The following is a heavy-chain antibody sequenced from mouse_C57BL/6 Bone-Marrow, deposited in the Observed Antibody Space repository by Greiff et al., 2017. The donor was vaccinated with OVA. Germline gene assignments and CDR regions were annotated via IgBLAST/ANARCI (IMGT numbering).Heavy chain of an antibody. J-gene: IGHJ3*01. V-gene: IGHV1-81*01. Sequence: VQLQESGAELARPGASVKLSCKASGYTFTSYGISWVKQRTGQGLEWIGEIYPRSGNTYYNEKFKGKATLTADKSSSTAYMELRSLTSEDSAVYFCARGGGLLFAYWGQGTLVTVSA. CDR1: GYTFTSYG. CDR3: ARGGGLLFAY. CDR2: IYPRSGNT. D-gene: IGHD2-3*01.